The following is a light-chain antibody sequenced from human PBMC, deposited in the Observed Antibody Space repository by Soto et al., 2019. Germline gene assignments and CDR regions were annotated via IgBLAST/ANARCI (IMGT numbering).Light chain of an antibody. CDR2: WAS. CDR3: QQYYSALFT. Sequence: DIVMTQSPDSLAVSLGERATINCKSSQRVLNSSNNKNYLAWYQQKPGQSPKLLIYWASTRESGVPDRFSGSGSGTDFTLTISSLQAEDVAIYYCQQYYSALFTFGPGTKVDIK. J-gene: IGKJ3*01. CDR1: QRVLNSSNNKNY. V-gene: IGKV4-1*01.